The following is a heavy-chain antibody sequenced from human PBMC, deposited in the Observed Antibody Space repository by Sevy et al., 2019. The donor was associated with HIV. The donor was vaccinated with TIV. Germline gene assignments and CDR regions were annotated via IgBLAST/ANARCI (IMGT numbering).Heavy chain of an antibody. V-gene: IGHV4-59*01. CDR3: ARALQDYYYGMDV. Sequence: SETLSLTCTVSGDSISSYYWSWIRQPPGKGLEWIWYIYYSGSTNYNPSLKSRVAISKDTSKNQFSLKLSSVTAADTAVYYCARALQDYYYGMDVWGQGTTVTVSS. CDR2: IYYSGST. J-gene: IGHJ6*02. CDR1: GDSISSYY.